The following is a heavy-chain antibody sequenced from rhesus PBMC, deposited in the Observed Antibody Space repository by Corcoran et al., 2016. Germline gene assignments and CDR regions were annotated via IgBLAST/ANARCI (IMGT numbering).Heavy chain of an antibody. J-gene: IGHJ6*01. CDR1: GVSFRSHW. CDR2: INGNTGNT. CDR3: TRHNDSPLDS. Sequence: QVLLQESGPGLVKPSETLSLTCTVSGVSFRSHWWTWVRQPPGRGLEWIGEINGNTGNTNYNPSLKIRVTISKDASKDQLSLQLNSMTAADTALYYCTRHNDSPLDSWGQGVVVTVSS. D-gene: IGHD1-32*01. V-gene: IGHV4-80*01.